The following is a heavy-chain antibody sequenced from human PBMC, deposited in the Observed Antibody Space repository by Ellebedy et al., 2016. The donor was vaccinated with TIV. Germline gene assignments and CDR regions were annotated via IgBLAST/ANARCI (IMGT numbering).Heavy chain of an antibody. D-gene: IGHD3-22*01. CDR2: LSGNGDNT. Sequence: GESLKISCAASGITFSSYTMSWVRQAPGKGLELVSALSGNGDNTYYADSLKGRFNISRDNSKNTLSLQINSLKTDHTALYYCCRVEGGGFYAYWGPGTLVNVSS. CDR1: GITFSSYT. J-gene: IGHJ4*02. CDR3: CRVEGGGFYAY. V-gene: IGHV3-23*01.